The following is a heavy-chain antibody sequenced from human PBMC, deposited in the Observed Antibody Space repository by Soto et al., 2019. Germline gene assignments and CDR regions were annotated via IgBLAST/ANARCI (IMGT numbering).Heavy chain of an antibody. J-gene: IGHJ4*02. CDR3: ARAPKYSSSWYYYDSSGYPYYFDY. V-gene: IGHV1-18*01. CDR1: GYTFTTYG. CDR2: ISGYNGNT. Sequence: ASVKVSCKASGYTFTTYGIDWVRQAPGQGLEWMGWISGYNGNTNYAQKLQGRDTMTTDTSTSTAYMELRSLRSDDTAVYYCARAPKYSSSWYYYDSSGYPYYFDYWGQGTLVTVSS. D-gene: IGHD3-22*01.